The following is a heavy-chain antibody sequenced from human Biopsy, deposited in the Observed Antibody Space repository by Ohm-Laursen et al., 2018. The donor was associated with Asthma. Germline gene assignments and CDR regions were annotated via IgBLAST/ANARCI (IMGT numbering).Heavy chain of an antibody. CDR2: ISWNSATI. CDR3: AKVRSDWVITESFDY. CDR1: GFKVDEYT. J-gene: IGHJ4*02. Sequence: SLRLSCAAPGFKVDEYTMHWVRQAPGKGLEWVSGISWNSATIGYADSVEGRFTISRDNAKNSVFLLMDSLRPEDTAFYYCAKVRSDWVITESFDYWGQGVLVTVSS. D-gene: IGHD3-22*01. V-gene: IGHV3-9*01.